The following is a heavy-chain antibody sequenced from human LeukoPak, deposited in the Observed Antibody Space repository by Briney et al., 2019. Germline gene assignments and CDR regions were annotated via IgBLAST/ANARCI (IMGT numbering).Heavy chain of an antibody. CDR2: ISNDASIT. V-gene: IGHV3-74*03. D-gene: IGHD6-13*01. J-gene: IGHJ4*02. CDR1: GFAFSGAW. Sequence: GGSLRLSCAASGFAFSGAWIHWVRRVPGKGLAWVSGISNDASITEYTGSVKGRFTISRDNDKKTVYLQMNSLRVEDTAMYYCTRGPLTAPGIADYWGQGTLVTVSS. CDR3: TRGPLTAPGIADY.